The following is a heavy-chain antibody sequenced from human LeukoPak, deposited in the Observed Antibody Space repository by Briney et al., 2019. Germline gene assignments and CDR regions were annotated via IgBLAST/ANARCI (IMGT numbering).Heavy chain of an antibody. Sequence: ASVKVSCKASGYTLTSYGISWVRQAPGQGLEWMGWISAYNGNTRYAQKLQGRVTMTTDSSTSTAYMELRSLRSDDTAVYYCARGPIIDIVVIPAAADYYHMDVWGKGTTVTVSS. D-gene: IGHD2-2*01. CDR1: GYTLTSYG. V-gene: IGHV1-18*01. J-gene: IGHJ6*03. CDR3: ARGPIIDIVVIPAAADYYHMDV. CDR2: ISAYNGNT.